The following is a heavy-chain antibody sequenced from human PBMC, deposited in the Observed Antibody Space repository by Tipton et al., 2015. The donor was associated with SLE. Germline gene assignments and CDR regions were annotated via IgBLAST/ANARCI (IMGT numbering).Heavy chain of an antibody. D-gene: IGHD3-3*01. V-gene: IGHV3-74*01. J-gene: IGHJ5*02. CDR1: GFTFSSYW. CDR2: INSDGSST. Sequence: GSLRLSCAASGFTFSSYWMHWVRQAPGMGLVWVSRINSDGSSTSYADSVKGRFTISRDNAKNTLYLQMNSLRAEDTAVYYCARDEAFVGYDFWRPGFDPWGQGTLVTVSS. CDR3: ARDEAFVGYDFWRPGFDP.